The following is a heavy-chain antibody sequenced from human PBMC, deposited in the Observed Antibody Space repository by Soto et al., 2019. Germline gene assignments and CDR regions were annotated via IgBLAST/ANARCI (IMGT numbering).Heavy chain of an antibody. Sequence: GGSLRLSCAASGFTFSSYAMHWVRQAPGKGLEWVAVISYDGSNKYYADSVKGRFTISRDNSKNTLYLQMNSLRAEDTAVYYCARYGALGYFDYWGQGTQVTVSS. D-gene: IGHD3-16*01. CDR3: ARYGALGYFDY. CDR2: ISYDGSNK. V-gene: IGHV3-30-3*01. CDR1: GFTFSSYA. J-gene: IGHJ4*02.